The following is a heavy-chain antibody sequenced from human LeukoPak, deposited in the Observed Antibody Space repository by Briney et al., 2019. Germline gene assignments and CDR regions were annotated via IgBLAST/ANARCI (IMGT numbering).Heavy chain of an antibody. CDR2: IYTSGST. CDR1: GGSISSGSYY. Sequence: PSETLSLTCTVSGGSISSGSYYWSWIRQPAGKGLEWIGRIYTSGSTNYNPSLKSRVTISVDTSKNQFSLKLSSVTAADTAVYYCARTHYGGNSPFDAFDIWGQGTMVTVSS. J-gene: IGHJ3*02. D-gene: IGHD4-23*01. CDR3: ARTHYGGNSPFDAFDI. V-gene: IGHV4-61*02.